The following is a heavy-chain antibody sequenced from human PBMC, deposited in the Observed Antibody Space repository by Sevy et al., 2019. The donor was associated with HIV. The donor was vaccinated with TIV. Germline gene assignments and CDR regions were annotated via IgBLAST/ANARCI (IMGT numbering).Heavy chain of an antibody. CDR2: IEQDGSQK. Sequence: GGSLRLSCAASGFTFTDYFIGWVRQAPGKGLEWVANIEQDGSQKNYVDSVKGRFTISRDNAKNSVYLQMNRLRVDDTAVYYCARELWPGDYWGQGTLVTVSS. CDR3: ARELWPGDY. J-gene: IGHJ4*02. CDR1: GFTFTDYF. V-gene: IGHV3-7*01. D-gene: IGHD2-21*01.